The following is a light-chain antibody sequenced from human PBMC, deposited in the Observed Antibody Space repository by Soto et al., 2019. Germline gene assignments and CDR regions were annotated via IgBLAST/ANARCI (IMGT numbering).Light chain of an antibody. V-gene: IGKV3-20*01. CDR1: QSLAGSY. Sequence: EIVLTQSPGTVSLSPGEGATLSCRASQSLAGSYLAWYQQKPGQAPRLLVYGASSRATGIPDMFSGTGSGTDFTLTISRLEPEDFAVYYYQQYGSSPRTFGQGTKVEIK. CDR3: QQYGSSPRT. CDR2: GAS. J-gene: IGKJ1*01.